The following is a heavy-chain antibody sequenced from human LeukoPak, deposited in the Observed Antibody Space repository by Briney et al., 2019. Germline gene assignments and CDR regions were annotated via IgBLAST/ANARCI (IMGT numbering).Heavy chain of an antibody. Sequence: ASVKVSCKASGYTFTSYGISWVRKAPGQGLEWMGWISAYNGNTNYAQKLQGRGTMTTDTSTSTAYMQLRSLRSDATAVDYCPGYHPTVTTYDDAFGIWGQGTMVTVSS. CDR3: PGYHPTVTTYDDAFGI. J-gene: IGHJ3*02. D-gene: IGHD4-17*01. CDR1: GYTFTSYG. V-gene: IGHV1-18*01. CDR2: ISAYNGNT.